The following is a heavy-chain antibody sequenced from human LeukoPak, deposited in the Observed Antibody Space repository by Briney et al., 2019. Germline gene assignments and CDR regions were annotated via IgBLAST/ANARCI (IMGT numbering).Heavy chain of an antibody. V-gene: IGHV1-24*01. Sequence: ASVKVSCMVSGDTLTALSMHWVRQAPGKGLEWMGGFHPEDGETIYAQKFQGRVTMTEDTSTDTAYMELSSLRSDDTAVYYCTTGIIYCSTTSCSDDYWGQGTLVTVSS. CDR1: GDTLTALS. CDR2: FHPEDGET. CDR3: TTGIIYCSTTSCSDDY. D-gene: IGHD2-2*01. J-gene: IGHJ4*02.